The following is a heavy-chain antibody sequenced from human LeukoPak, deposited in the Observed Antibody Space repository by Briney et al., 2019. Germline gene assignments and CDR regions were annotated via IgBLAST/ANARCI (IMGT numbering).Heavy chain of an antibody. V-gene: IGHV3-74*01. J-gene: IGHJ4*02. Sequence: GGSLRLSCAASGFTFSSYWMHWVRQTPGKGLVWVSRINSDGSSTTYADSVKGRFTISRDNAKNTLYLQMNSLRAEDTAVYYCAKEGITMVRGAFDYWGQGTLVTVSS. CDR2: INSDGSST. D-gene: IGHD3-10*01. CDR1: GFTFSSYW. CDR3: AKEGITMVRGAFDY.